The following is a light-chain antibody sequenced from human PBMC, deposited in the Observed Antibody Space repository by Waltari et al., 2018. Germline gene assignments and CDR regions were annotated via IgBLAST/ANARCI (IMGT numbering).Light chain of an antibody. CDR3: QQANRFPLT. CDR2: DAS. Sequence: DIQMTQSPSSVSASVGDKVTITCRASQGLNSCLAWYQQKPGKAPKLLIYDASSLQTGVPSRFSGSESGTDFTLTISSLQPEDFATYYCQQANRFPLTFGGGTKVELK. J-gene: IGKJ4*01. CDR1: QGLNSC. V-gene: IGKV1-12*01.